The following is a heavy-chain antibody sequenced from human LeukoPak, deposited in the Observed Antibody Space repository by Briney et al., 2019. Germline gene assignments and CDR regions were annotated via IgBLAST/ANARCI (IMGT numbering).Heavy chain of an antibody. Sequence: GESLRLSCAASGFTSSSYWMHWVRQVPGKGLVWVSRISGDGTARNYADSVKGRFTISRDDAKNTVDLQMNSLRGEDTAVYYCVRGRGSYGWFDPWGQGTLVTVSS. CDR3: VRGRGSYGWFDP. D-gene: IGHD3-10*01. V-gene: IGHV3-74*01. CDR2: ISGDGTAR. CDR1: GFTSSSYW. J-gene: IGHJ5*02.